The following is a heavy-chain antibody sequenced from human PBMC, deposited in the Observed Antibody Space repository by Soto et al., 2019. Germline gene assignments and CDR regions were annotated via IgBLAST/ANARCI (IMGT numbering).Heavy chain of an antibody. CDR2: ILTGNGNT. J-gene: IGHJ6*02. CDR3: ARSRAAYYYGLVV. D-gene: IGHD2-2*01. Sequence: QVQLVQSGTEVKKPGASVKVSCKASGYTFISYAMHWVRQAPGQRLEWMGWILTGNGNTKYSQNFHGRVTLTRDTSASTAYMELSRLRSEDTAVYYCARSRAAYYYGLVVWGQGTTVTVSS. V-gene: IGHV1-3*04. CDR1: GYTFISYA.